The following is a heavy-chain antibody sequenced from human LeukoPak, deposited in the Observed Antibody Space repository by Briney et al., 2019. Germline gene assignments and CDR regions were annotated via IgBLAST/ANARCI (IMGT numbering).Heavy chain of an antibody. D-gene: IGHD2-21*01. J-gene: IGHJ4*02. CDR3: ARAGSYCGGDCYLGDY. CDR1: GDTFSSYA. V-gene: IGHV1-69*05. CDR2: IIPIFGTA. Sequence: SVKVSCKASGDTFSSYAISWVRQAPGQGLEWMGGIIPIFGTANYAQKFQGRVTITTDESTSTAYMELSSLRSEDTAVYYCARAGSYCGGDCYLGDYWGQGTLVTVSS.